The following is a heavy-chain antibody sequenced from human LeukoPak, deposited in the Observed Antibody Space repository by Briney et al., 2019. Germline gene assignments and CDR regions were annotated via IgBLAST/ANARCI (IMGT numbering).Heavy chain of an antibody. CDR2: IIPIFGTA. D-gene: IGHD3-22*01. CDR1: GGTFSSYA. Sequence: SVKVPCKASGGTFSSYAISWVRQAPGQGLEWMGGIIPIFGTANYAQKFQGRVTITADESTSTAYMELSSLRSEDTAVYYCARDHSHYYYDSSGYYYPHYWGQGTLVTVSS. CDR3: ARDHSHYYYDSSGYYYPHY. J-gene: IGHJ4*02. V-gene: IGHV1-69*13.